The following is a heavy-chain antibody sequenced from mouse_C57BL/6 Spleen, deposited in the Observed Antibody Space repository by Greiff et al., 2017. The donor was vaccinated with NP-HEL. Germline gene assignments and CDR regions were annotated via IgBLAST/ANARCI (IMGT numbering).Heavy chain of an antibody. V-gene: IGHV1-80*01. Sequence: VQLQQSGAELVKPGASVKISCKASGYAFSSYWMNWVKQRPGKGLEWIGQIYPGDGDTNYNGKFKGKATLTADKSPSTAYMQLSSLTSEDSAVYFCAREGLRRENYAMDYWGQGTSVTVSS. J-gene: IGHJ4*01. CDR3: AREGLRRENYAMDY. CDR1: GYAFSSYW. D-gene: IGHD2-4*01. CDR2: IYPGDGDT.